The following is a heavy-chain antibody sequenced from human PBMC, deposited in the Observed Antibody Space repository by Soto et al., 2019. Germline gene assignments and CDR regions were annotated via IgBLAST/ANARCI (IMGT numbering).Heavy chain of an antibody. CDR3: ARARSCSGGSCYMGHYYYMDV. D-gene: IGHD2-15*01. CDR1: GGSFSGYY. Sequence: SETLSLTCAVYGGSFSGYYWSWIRQPPGKGLEWIGEINHSGSTNYNPSLKSRVTISVDTSKNQFSLKLSSVTAADTAVYHCARARSCSGGSCYMGHYYYMDVWGKGTTVTVSS. J-gene: IGHJ6*03. V-gene: IGHV4-34*01. CDR2: INHSGST.